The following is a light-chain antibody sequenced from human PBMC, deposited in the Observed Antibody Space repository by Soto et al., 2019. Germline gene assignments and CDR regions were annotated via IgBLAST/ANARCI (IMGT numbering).Light chain of an antibody. CDR3: QQCHNWALT. V-gene: IGKV3-15*01. CDR2: GAS. J-gene: IGKJ2*01. Sequence: EIVMTQSPATLSLSPGERAALSCRASQSINSELAWYQQKPGQPPRLLIYGASTRATGVPARFTGSESGSEFTIDISGLEYEDVAVYYCQQCHNWALTFGQGTRLEI. CDR1: QSINSE.